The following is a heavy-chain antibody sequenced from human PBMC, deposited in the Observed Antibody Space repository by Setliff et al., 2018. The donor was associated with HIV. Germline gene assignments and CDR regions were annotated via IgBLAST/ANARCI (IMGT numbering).Heavy chain of an antibody. CDR1: GDSISSDLY. V-gene: IGHV4-38-2*02. CDR3: ARGEACGGGCHYAFEL. J-gene: IGHJ3*01. Sequence: TSETLSLTCTVSGDSISSDLYWGWIRQPPGKGLEWIASIYHSGNTYYMPSLQSRVTISVDMSKNQFSLKLNSVTAADTAVYYCARGEACGGGCHYAFELWGRGTMVTVSS. D-gene: IGHD2-21*02. CDR2: IYHSGNT.